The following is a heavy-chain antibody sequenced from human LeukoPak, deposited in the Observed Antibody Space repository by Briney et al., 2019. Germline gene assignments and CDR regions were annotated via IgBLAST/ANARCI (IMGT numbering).Heavy chain of an antibody. D-gene: IGHD1-26*01. CDR3: ARDPRVGATRFDY. V-gene: IGHV1-69*13. CDR2: IIPIFGTA. J-gene: IGHJ4*02. Sequence: SVKVSCKASGDTFSSYAISWVRQAPGQGLEWMGGIIPIFGTANYVQKFQGRVTITADESTSTAYMELSSLRSEDTAVYYCARDPRVGATRFDYWGQGTLVTVSS. CDR1: GDTFSSYA.